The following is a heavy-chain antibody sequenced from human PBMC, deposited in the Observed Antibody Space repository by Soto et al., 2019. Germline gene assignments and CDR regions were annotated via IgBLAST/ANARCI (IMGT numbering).Heavy chain of an antibody. J-gene: IGHJ6*03. D-gene: IGHD1-7*01. V-gene: IGHV6-1*01. Sequence: PSQTLSLTCAISGDSVSSNSAAWNWIRQSPSRGLEWLGRTYYRSRWYHDHAVSVKSRITINPDTSKNQFSLQLTSVTPEDTAVYYCAGTTSHYWYCMDVWGKGTTVTVSS. CDR3: AGTTSHYWYCMDV. CDR2: TYYRSRWYH. CDR1: GDSVSSNSAA.